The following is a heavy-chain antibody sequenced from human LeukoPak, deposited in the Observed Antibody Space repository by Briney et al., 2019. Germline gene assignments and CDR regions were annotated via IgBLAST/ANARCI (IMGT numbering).Heavy chain of an antibody. V-gene: IGHV4-59*01. D-gene: IGHD3-3*01. Sequence: SETLSLTCTVSGGSISSYYWSWIRQPPGKGLEWIGYIYYSGSTNYNPSLKSRVTISVDTSKNQFSLKLSSVTAADTAVYYCARAKGVYDFWSGYQLFDPWGQGTLVTVPS. CDR2: IYYSGST. CDR3: ARAKGVYDFWSGYQLFDP. CDR1: GGSISSYY. J-gene: IGHJ5*02.